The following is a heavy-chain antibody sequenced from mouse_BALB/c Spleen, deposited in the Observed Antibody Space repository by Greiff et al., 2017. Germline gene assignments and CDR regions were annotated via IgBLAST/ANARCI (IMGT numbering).Heavy chain of an antibody. CDR2: IDTSDSYT. D-gene: IGHD2-12*01. J-gene: IGHJ3*01. Sequence: VKLQQPGAELVMPGASVKMSCKASGYTFTDYWMHWVKQRPGQGLEWIGAIDTSDSYTSYNQKFKGKATLTVDESSSTAYMQLSSLTSEDSAVYYCARSYYTWFAYWGQGTLVTVSA. CDR3: ARSYYTWFAY. CDR1: GYTFTDYW. V-gene: IGHV1-69*01.